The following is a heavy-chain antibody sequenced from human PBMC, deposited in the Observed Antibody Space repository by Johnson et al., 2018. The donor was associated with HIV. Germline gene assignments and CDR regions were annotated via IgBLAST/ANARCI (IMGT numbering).Heavy chain of an antibody. J-gene: IGHJ3*02. CDR1: GFTFSDYY. CDR2: FSGSADTI. V-gene: IGHV3-11*04. Sequence: QVQLVESGGGLVKPGGSLRLSCAASGFTFSDYYMSWIRQAPGKGLEWVSYFSGSADTIYYTDSVKGRFPISRDNAKNALYLQMNSLRAGDMAVYYCAGTGSWAFGIWGQGTMVTVSS. D-gene: IGHD3-10*01. CDR3: AGTGSWAFGI.